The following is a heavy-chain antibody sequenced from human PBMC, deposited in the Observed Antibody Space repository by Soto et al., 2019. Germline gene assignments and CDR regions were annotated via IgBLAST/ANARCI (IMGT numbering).Heavy chain of an antibody. CDR1: GFNFSSYS. J-gene: IGHJ6*04. V-gene: IGHV3-33*01. CDR3: ARPKTKVTTFGMDV. D-gene: IGHD4-4*01. CDR2: IWYDGSNK. Sequence: PGGSLRLSCATSGFNFSSYSMHWVRQAPGKGLEWVAVIWYDGSNKYYADSVKGRFTISRDNSKNTVHLQMNNLRAEDTAVYYCARPKTKVTTFGMDVWGEVPTVTVPS.